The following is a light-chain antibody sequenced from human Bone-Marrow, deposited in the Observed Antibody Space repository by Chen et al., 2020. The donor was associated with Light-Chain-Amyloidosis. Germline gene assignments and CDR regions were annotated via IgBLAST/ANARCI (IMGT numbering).Light chain of an antibody. V-gene: IGLV1-51*01. CDR1: NSNIGSNY. CDR2: VNN. CDR3: GTWDSSLSAVV. J-gene: IGLJ3*02. Sequence: QSVLTQPPSVSAAPGQKVTISCSGSNSNIGSNYVSWYQQLPGAAPELLIYVNNKRPPESLDRISGSKSGTSATLGISGLQTGDEADYYCGTWDSSLSAVVFGGGTKLTVL.